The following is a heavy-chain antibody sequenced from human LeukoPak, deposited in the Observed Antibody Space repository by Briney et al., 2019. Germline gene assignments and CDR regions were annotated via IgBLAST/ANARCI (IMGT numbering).Heavy chain of an antibody. CDR1: GGSISSGGYS. J-gene: IGHJ2*01. D-gene: IGHD3-22*01. CDR2: IYHSGST. CDR3: ARTYYYDSSGYYYHPYWYFDL. V-gene: IGHV4-30-2*01. Sequence: SQTLSLTCAVSGGSISSGGYSWSWIRQPPGKGLEWIGYIYHSGSTYYNPSLKSRATISVDRSKNQFSLKLSSVTAADTAVYYCARTYYYDSSGYYYHPYWYFDLWGRGTLVTVSS.